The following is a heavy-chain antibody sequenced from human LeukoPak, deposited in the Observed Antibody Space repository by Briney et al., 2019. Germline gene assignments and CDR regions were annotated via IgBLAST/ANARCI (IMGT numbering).Heavy chain of an antibody. Sequence: MXWXRXAPXKGLEWVSAISGSGGSTYYADSVKGRFTISRDNSKNTLYLQMNSLRAEDTAVYYCANPTILHYFGYWGQGTLVTVSS. J-gene: IGHJ4*02. CDR3: ANPTILHYFGY. CDR2: ISGSGGST. D-gene: IGHD5-12*01. V-gene: IGHV3-23*01.